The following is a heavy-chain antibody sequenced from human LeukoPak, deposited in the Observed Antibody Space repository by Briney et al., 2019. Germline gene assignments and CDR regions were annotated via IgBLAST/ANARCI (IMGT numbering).Heavy chain of an antibody. CDR1: GFTFSSYS. Sequence: PGGSLRLSCAASGFTFSSYSMNWVRQAPGKGLEWVSSISSSSSYIYYADSVKGRFTISRDNAKNSLYLQMNSLRAEDTAVYYCAREPPGGYSSSWYLTTYFQHWGQGTLVTVSS. D-gene: IGHD6-13*01. V-gene: IGHV3-21*01. CDR3: AREPPGGYSSSWYLTTYFQH. CDR2: ISSSSSYI. J-gene: IGHJ1*01.